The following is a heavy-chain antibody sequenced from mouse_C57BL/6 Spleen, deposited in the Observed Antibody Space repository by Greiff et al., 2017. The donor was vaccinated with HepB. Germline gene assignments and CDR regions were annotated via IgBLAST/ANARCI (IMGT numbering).Heavy chain of an antibody. Sequence: QVHVKQPGAELVKPGASVKLSCKASGYTFTSYWMHWVKQRPGRGLEWIGRIDPNSGGTKYNEQFKRKATLTVDKPSSTAYMQLSSLTSEDSAVYYSASGDYGSTYYAMDYWGQGTSVTVSS. D-gene: IGHD1-1*01. CDR3: ASGDYGSTYYAMDY. CDR2: IDPNSGGT. V-gene: IGHV1-72*01. CDR1: GYTFTSYW. J-gene: IGHJ4*01.